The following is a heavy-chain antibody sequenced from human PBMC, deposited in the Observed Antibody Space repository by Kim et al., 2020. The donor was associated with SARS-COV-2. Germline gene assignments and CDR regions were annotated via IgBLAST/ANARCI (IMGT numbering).Heavy chain of an antibody. Sequence: SETLSLTCGVSGGPFSGYYWTWVRQPPGKGLEWIGEINQGGCPNYNPSLGSRVTLSTDASKNQFSLNLTSVTAADAGVYFCARGRRLQGYGIDVWGQGTTVAVSS. V-gene: IGHV4-34*01. CDR3: ARGRRLQGYGIDV. D-gene: IGHD2-15*01. CDR2: INQGGCP. CDR1: GGPFSGYY. J-gene: IGHJ6*02.